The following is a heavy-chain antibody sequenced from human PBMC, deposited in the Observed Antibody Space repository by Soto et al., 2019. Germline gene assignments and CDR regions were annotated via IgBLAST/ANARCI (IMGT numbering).Heavy chain of an antibody. CDR2: VSKSDYT. CDR3: AREDSIIIPAVSDF. CDR1: GFNFNNYC. V-gene: IGHV3-21*01. J-gene: IGHJ4*02. Sequence: PGGSLRLSCEVSGFNFNNYCINWVRQAPGKGLEWVSSVSKSDYTYYSDSVKGRFTISRDNAKNSVSLQMNTLRAEDTAVYYCAREDSIIIPAVSDFWGQGTLVTVSS. D-gene: IGHD2-2*01.